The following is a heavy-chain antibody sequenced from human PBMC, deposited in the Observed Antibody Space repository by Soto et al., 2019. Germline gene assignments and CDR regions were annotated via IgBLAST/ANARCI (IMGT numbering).Heavy chain of an antibody. CDR1: RYSINNNNW. CDR3: TKNSAYALDY. J-gene: IGHJ4*02. D-gene: IGHD5-12*01. Sequence: SETLSLTCDVSRYSINNNNWWSWVRQPPGGGLEWIGELHHGGSTNYNPSLESRATFSVDISRNQFFLKLSSVTAADTAVYYCTKNSAYALDYWGQGTLVTVSS. V-gene: IGHV4-4*02. CDR2: LHHGGST.